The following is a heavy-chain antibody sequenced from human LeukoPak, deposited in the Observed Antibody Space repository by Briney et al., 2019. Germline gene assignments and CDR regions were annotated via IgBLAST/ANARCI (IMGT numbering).Heavy chain of an antibody. CDR3: ARPDGYNWNDGGAFDI. V-gene: IGHV4-38-2*02. Sequence: SETLSLTCTVSGYSISSGYYWGWIRQPPGKGLEWIGVIYHSGSTYSNPSLKGRVPRSVDTSKNQFSLKLSPVTAADTAGYYCARPDGYNWNDGGAFDIWGQGTMVTVSS. D-gene: IGHD1-1*01. CDR1: GYSISSGYY. CDR2: IYHSGST. J-gene: IGHJ3*02.